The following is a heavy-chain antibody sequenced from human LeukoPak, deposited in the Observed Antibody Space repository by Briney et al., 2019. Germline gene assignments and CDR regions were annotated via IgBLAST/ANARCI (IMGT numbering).Heavy chain of an antibody. J-gene: IGHJ6*03. Sequence: PWETLSLTCTVSGGSISSYYWSWIRQPPGKGLEWIGYIYYSGSTNYNPSLKSRGTISLDTSKKQFSLKLSSVTAADTAVYYCARDRTTLTTYYMDVWGKGTTVAVSS. CDR1: GGSISSYY. V-gene: IGHV4-59*01. CDR3: ARDRTTLTTYYMDV. D-gene: IGHD1-14*01. CDR2: IYYSGST.